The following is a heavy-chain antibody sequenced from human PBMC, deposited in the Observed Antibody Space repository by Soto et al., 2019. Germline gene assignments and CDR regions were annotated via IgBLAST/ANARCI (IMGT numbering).Heavy chain of an antibody. Sequence: GGSLRLSCAASGFTFSSYAMHWVRQAPGKGLEWVAVISYDGSNKYYADSVKGRFTISRDNSKNTLYLQMNSLRAEDTAVYYCARDQQLGWFGAFDIWGQGTMVTVSS. J-gene: IGHJ3*02. CDR3: ARDQQLGWFGAFDI. D-gene: IGHD3-10*01. CDR1: GFTFSSYA. V-gene: IGHV3-30-3*01. CDR2: ISYDGSNK.